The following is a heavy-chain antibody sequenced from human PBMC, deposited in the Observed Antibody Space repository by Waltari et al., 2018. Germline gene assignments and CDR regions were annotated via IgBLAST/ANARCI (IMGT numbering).Heavy chain of an antibody. CDR2: INDSGRT. CDR3: ARVFGYYYYYMDV. Sequence: QVQLQQWGAGLLKPSETLSLTCDVSGGSLSGYHWTWIRQPPGKGLEWIGEINDSGRTTYNTSLESRVTVAIDTANNQFSLRVRSGTAADTAVYYCARVFGYYYYYMDVWGKGTTVTISS. V-gene: IGHV4-34*02. D-gene: IGHD3-3*01. CDR1: GGSLSGYH. J-gene: IGHJ6*03.